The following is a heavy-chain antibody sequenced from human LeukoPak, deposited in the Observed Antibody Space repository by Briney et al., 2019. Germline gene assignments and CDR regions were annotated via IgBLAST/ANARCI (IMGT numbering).Heavy chain of an antibody. V-gene: IGHV3-23*01. Sequence: PGGSLRLSCAASGFTFSSYAMSWVRQAPGKGLEWVSAISGSGGSTYYADSVKGRFTISRDNSKNTLYLQMNSLRAEDTAVYYCVKLESGSQHFDYWGQGTLVTVSS. CDR2: ISGSGGST. CDR1: GFTFSSYA. J-gene: IGHJ4*02. CDR3: VKLESGSQHFDY. D-gene: IGHD3-10*01.